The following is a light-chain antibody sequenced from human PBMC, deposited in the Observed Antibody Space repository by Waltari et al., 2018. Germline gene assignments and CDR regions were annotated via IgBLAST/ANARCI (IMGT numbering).Light chain of an antibody. Sequence: QSALTQPASVSGSPGQSITISCTGTSSDIAAYNFVSWYQKHPGKAPKVMIYDVNNRPSGVSSRFSGSKSGNTASLTISGLQAEDEADYYCSSYTTGSTRYVFGSGTKVTVL. CDR2: DVN. V-gene: IGLV2-14*03. CDR3: SSYTTGSTRYV. J-gene: IGLJ1*01. CDR1: SSDIAAYNF.